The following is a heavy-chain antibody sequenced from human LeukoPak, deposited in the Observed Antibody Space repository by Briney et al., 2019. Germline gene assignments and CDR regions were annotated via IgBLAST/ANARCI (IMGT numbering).Heavy chain of an antibody. CDR3: ARDPNGDYIGAFDF. Sequence: GGSLRLSCAGSGFTFSNYALIWVRQAPGRGPEWVSAIKGSGSFTKYADSVTGRFTISRDNSKNMLYLQTSSLTADDTAIYYCARDPNGDYIGAFDFGGQGTMVTVSS. D-gene: IGHD4-17*01. J-gene: IGHJ3*01. V-gene: IGHV3-23*01. CDR1: GFTFSNYA. CDR2: IKGSGSFT.